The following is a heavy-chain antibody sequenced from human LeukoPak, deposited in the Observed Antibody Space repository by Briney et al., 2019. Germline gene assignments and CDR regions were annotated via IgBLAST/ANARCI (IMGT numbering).Heavy chain of an antibody. J-gene: IGHJ6*02. Sequence: SETLSLTCAVYGGSFSGYYWSCIRQPPGKGLEWIGEINHSGSTNYNPSLKSRVTISVDTSKNQFSLKLSSVTAADTAVYYCARGHRGVPAAMTAYYYYGMDVWGQGTTVTVSS. D-gene: IGHD2-2*01. V-gene: IGHV4-34*01. CDR2: INHSGST. CDR1: GGSFSGYY. CDR3: ARGHRGVPAAMTAYYYYGMDV.